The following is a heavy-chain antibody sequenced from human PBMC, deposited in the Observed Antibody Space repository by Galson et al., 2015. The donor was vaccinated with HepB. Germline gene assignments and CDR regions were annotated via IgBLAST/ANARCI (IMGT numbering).Heavy chain of an antibody. D-gene: IGHD6-19*01. CDR1: GFTFSSYA. J-gene: IGHJ4*02. V-gene: IGHV3-23*01. Sequence: SLRLSCAASGFTFSSYAMSWVRQAPGKGLEWVSAISGSGGSTYYADSVKGRFTISRDNSKNTLYLQMNSLRAEDTAVYYCAKRRERGWYSGGGDFDYWGQGTLVTVSS. CDR2: ISGSGGST. CDR3: AKRRERGWYSGGGDFDY.